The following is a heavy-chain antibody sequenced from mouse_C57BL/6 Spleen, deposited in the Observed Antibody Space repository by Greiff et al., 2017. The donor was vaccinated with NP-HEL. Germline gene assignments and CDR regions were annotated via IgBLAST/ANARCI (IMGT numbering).Heavy chain of an antibody. Sequence: VQLKESGPELVKPGASVKISCKASGYSFTDYNMNWVKQSNGKSLEWIGVINPNYGTTSYNQKFKGKATLTVDQSSSTAYMQLNSLTSEDSAVYYCARSLWLPGGYYFDYWGQGTTLTVSS. J-gene: IGHJ2*01. CDR3: ARSLWLPGGYYFDY. CDR2: INPNYGTT. CDR1: GYSFTDYN. V-gene: IGHV1-39*01. D-gene: IGHD2-2*01.